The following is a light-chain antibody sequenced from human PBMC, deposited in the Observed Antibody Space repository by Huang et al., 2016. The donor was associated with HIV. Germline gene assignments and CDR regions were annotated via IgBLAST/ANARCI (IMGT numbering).Light chain of an antibody. CDR3: QHYNNWPPTWT. J-gene: IGKJ1*01. CDR1: QSVSRN. Sequence: EIVMTQSPVTLSVSPGKRATLSCRASQSVSRNLAWYQQRPGQAPRLLIYGTSARATGIPARVSGSGSGTEFTLTISSLQSEDSAIDYCQHYNNWPPTWTFGQGTKVEIK. V-gene: IGKV3-15*01. CDR2: GTS.